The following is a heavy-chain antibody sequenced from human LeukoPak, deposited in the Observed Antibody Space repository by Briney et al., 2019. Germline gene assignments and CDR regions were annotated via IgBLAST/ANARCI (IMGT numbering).Heavy chain of an antibody. CDR3: AREVADYGGYYYYHYMDV. Sequence: SETLSLTCTVSGGSISSYYWNWIRQPPGKGLEWIGSISYSGSTNYNPSLESRVTMSVDTSKNQFSLKLSSVTAADTAMYYCAREVADYGGYYYYHYMDVWGKGTTVTISS. CDR2: ISYSGST. J-gene: IGHJ6*03. V-gene: IGHV4-59*12. D-gene: IGHD4-23*01. CDR1: GGSISSYY.